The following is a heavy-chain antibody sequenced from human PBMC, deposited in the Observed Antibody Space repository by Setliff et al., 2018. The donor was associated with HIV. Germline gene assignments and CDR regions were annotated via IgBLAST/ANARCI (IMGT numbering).Heavy chain of an antibody. Sequence: SETLSLTCTVSEYPISDGHYWGWIRQPPGKGLEWIASIYYSGTTYYNPSLKSRVTMSVDMSKNQVSLKLSSVTAADTAAYYCARRGENFDYWGQGTLVTVSS. V-gene: IGHV4-38-2*02. D-gene: IGHD3-10*01. CDR1: EYPISDGHY. CDR2: IYYSGTT. CDR3: ARRGENFDY. J-gene: IGHJ4*02.